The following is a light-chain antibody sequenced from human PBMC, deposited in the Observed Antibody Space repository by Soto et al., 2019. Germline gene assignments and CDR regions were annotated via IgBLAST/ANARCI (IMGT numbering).Light chain of an antibody. V-gene: IGLV2-14*03. CDR1: SSDVGGYNY. J-gene: IGLJ2*01. Sequence: QSVLSQPASVSGSPGQSITFSCTGTSSDVGGYNYVSWYQHHPGKAPKLMIYDVSNRPSGVSDRFSGSKSGNMASLTISGLQAEDEADYYCSSYTSSSTLVVFGGGTKLTVL. CDR2: DVS. CDR3: SSYTSSSTLVV.